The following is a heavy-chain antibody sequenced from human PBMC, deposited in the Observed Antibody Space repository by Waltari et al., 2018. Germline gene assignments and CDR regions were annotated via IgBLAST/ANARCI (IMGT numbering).Heavy chain of an antibody. CDR3: ARVLTYSSGWYNPDFFFDY. V-gene: IGHV4-38-2*02. CDR2: IYHSGST. CDR1: SSGYY. J-gene: IGHJ4*02. Sequence: SSGYYWGWIRQPPGKGLEWIGSIYHSGSTYYNPSLKSRVTISVDTSKNQFSLKLSSVTAADTAVYYCARVLTYSSGWYNPDFFFDYWGQGTLVTVSS. D-gene: IGHD6-19*01.